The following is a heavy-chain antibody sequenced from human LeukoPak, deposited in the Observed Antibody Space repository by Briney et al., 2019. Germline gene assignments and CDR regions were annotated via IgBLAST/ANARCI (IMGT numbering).Heavy chain of an antibody. J-gene: IGHJ6*03. V-gene: IGHV4-34*01. Sequence: SETLSLTCAVYGGSFSGYYWSWIRQPPGKGLEWIGEINHSRSTNYNPPLKSRVTISVDTSKNQFSLKLSPVTAADTAVYYCARSSYDYVWGSYRYNGPPNYYYYYMDVCGKGTTVTVSS. CDR1: GGSFSGYY. CDR3: ARSSYDYVWGSYRYNGPPNYYYYYMDV. CDR2: INHSRST. D-gene: IGHD3-16*02.